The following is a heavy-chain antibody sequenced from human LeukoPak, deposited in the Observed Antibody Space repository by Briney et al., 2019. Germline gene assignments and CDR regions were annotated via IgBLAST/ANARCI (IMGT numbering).Heavy chain of an antibody. CDR2: IYTSGST. CDR1: IFSISYGSYN. Sequence: PSETLSLTCTVSIFSISYGSYNCSWIRQPAGKGLEWIGRIYTSGSTNYNPSLKSRVTISVDTSKNQFSLKVSSVTAADTAGYYCVRERIQLNWFDPWGQGTLVTVSS. J-gene: IGHJ5*02. V-gene: IGHV4-61*02. CDR3: VRERIQLNWFDP. D-gene: IGHD5-18*01.